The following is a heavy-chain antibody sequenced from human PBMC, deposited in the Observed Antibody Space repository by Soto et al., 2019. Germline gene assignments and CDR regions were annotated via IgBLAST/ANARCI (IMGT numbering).Heavy chain of an antibody. D-gene: IGHD6-19*01. J-gene: IGHJ4*02. CDR1: GYAFSGFY. CDR2: INPNSGGT. V-gene: IGHV1-2*02. Sequence: ASVKVSCKASGYAFSGFYMHWVRQAPGQGLEWMGWINPNSGGTKSAEKFQGRVTMTRDTSISTAYMELSRLTSDDTAVYYCASAAVTGTAGLDFWGQGTQVTVSS. CDR3: ASAAVTGTAGLDF.